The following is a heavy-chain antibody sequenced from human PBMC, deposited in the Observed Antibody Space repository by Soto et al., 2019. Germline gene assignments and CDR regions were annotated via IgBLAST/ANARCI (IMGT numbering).Heavy chain of an antibody. CDR2: IYYSGST. D-gene: IGHD3-10*01. J-gene: IGHJ6*02. V-gene: IGHV4-59*01. Sequence: SETLSLTCTVSGGPISSYYWRWIRQPPGKGLEWIGYIYYSGSTNYNPSLKSRVTISVDTSKNQFSLKLSSVTAADTAVYYCARSHYYGSGSYYNVADYYGMDVWGQGTTVTVSS. CDR3: ARSHYYGSGSYYNVADYYGMDV. CDR1: GGPISSYY.